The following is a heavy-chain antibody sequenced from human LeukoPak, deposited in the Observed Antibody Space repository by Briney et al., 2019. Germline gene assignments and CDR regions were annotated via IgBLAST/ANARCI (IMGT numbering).Heavy chain of an antibody. CDR1: VFTSSIDA. CDR3: AKDDTDYCYIDL. V-gene: IGHV3-23*01. J-gene: IGHJ2*01. Sequence: PGGSLRLSCAGSVFTSSIDAMSWVRQAPGKGLEWVSGISGSGGNTYYADSVKGRFTISSDNSKNTLHLQMNSLRAEDTAVYYCAKDDTDYCYIDLWGRGTLVTVSS. CDR2: ISGSGGNT.